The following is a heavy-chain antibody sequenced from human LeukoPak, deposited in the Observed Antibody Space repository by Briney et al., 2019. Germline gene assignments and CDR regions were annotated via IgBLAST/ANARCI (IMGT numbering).Heavy chain of an antibody. J-gene: IGHJ4*02. D-gene: IGHD3-3*01. CDR2: ISYNGTHQ. CDR3: ATSIRRISISA. Sequence: GGSLSLSWAASGFTFSTHAMQWARQAPGKGREWLTVISYNGTHQYYSDSVRGRFTISRDNSRNSVFLQRNRLRPVDTAVYYCATSIRRISISAGGQGTLVTVSS. CDR1: GFTFSTHA. V-gene: IGHV3-30*04.